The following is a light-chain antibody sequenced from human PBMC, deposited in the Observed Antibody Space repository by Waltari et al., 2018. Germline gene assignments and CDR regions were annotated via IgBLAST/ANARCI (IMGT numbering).Light chain of an antibody. Sequence: QSVLTQPPSVSAAPGQKVTISCSGSSSNIGHNYVSWYQQLPGTAPKLLISENKKRPSGIPDRFSGSKSGTSATLGITGLQTGDEADYYCGTWDSSLHSGVFGGGTKLTVL. V-gene: IGLV1-51*02. CDR3: GTWDSSLHSGV. J-gene: IGLJ3*02. CDR2: ENK. CDR1: SSNIGHNY.